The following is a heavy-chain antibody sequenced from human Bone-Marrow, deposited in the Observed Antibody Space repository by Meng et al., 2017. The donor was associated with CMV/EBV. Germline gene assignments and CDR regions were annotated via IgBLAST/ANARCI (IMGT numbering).Heavy chain of an antibody. D-gene: IGHD3-3*01. CDR3: ARGGIFGVATQNWFDP. CDR1: GYTFTSYG. Sequence: SVKVSCKASGYTFTSYGISWVRQAPGQGLEWMGGIIPIFGTANYAQKFQGRVTITTDECTSTAYMELSSLRSEDTAVYYCARGGIFGVATQNWFDPWGQGTLVTVSS. J-gene: IGHJ5*02. V-gene: IGHV1-69*05. CDR2: IIPIFGTA.